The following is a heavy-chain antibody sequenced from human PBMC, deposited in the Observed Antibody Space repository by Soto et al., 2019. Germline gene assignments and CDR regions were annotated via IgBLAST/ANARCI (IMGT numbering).Heavy chain of an antibody. Sequence: EVQLVESGGGLIQRGGSLRLSCAASGFSFSSYWMHWVRQAPGKGLVWVSRIKNDGSDKNYADSVKGRFIISRDNARNTMNMEKDSMTLEDTAVKDGVRGPMDLAVVPDAMFHWGQGTLVTVSS. CDR1: GFSFSSYW. D-gene: IGHD2-2*03. CDR3: VRGPMDLAVVPDAMFH. J-gene: IGHJ4*02. V-gene: IGHV3-74*01. CDR2: IKNDGSDK.